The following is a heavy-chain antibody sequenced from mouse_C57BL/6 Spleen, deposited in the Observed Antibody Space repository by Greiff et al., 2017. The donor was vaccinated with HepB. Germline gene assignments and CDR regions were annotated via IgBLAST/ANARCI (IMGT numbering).Heavy chain of an antibody. CDR2: IYPRSGNT. Sequence: VKLMESGAELARPGASVKLSCKASGYTFTSYGISWVKQRTGQGLEWIGEIYPRSGNTYYNEKFKGKATLTADKSSSTAYMELRSLTSEDSAVYFCARGGYDYWGQGTLVTVSA. J-gene: IGHJ3*01. V-gene: IGHV1-81*01. CDR1: GYTFTSYG. CDR3: ARGGYDY.